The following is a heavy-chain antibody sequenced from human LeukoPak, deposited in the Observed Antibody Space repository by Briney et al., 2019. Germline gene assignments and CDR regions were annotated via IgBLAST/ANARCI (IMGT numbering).Heavy chain of an antibody. V-gene: IGHV4-39*07. CDR3: ARCPSNWDAFDI. CDR1: GGSISSSSYY. D-gene: IGHD7-27*01. Sequence: KPSETLSLTCTVSGGSISSSSYYWGWIRQPPGKGLEWIGSIYYSGSTYYNPSLASRVTISIDSSKNQFSLKLSSVTAADTAVYYCARCPSNWDAFDIWGQGTMVTVSS. CDR2: IYYSGST. J-gene: IGHJ3*02.